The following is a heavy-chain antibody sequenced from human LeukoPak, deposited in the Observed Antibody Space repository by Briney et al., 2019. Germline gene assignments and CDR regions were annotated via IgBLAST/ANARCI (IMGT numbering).Heavy chain of an antibody. CDR1: GGSISSYY. V-gene: IGHV4-59*01. Sequence: SETLSLTCTVSGGSISSYYWSWIRQPPGKGLEWIGYIYYSGSTNYNPSLKSRVTISVDTSKNQFSLKLSSVTAADTAVYYCASGGGWFGELVRFRFDYWGQGTLVTVSS. J-gene: IGHJ4*02. D-gene: IGHD3-10*01. CDR2: IYYSGST. CDR3: ASGGGWFGELVRFRFDY.